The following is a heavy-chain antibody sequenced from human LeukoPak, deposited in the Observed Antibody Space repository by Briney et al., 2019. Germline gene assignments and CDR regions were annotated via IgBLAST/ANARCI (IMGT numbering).Heavy chain of an antibody. Sequence: PGGTLRLSCAASGFTFSSYGMSWVRQAPGKGLDWVSSINGGGGSTYYADSVKGRFTISRDNSKNTLYLQMNSLRAEDTAVYYCAKIGANVGFWGQGTLVTVSS. CDR1: GFTFSSYG. CDR2: INGGGGST. CDR3: AKIGANVGF. J-gene: IGHJ4*02. D-gene: IGHD4/OR15-4a*01. V-gene: IGHV3-23*01.